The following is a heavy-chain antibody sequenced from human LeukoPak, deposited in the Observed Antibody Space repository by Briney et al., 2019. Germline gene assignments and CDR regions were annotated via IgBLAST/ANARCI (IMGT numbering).Heavy chain of an antibody. CDR2: ISAYNGNT. Sequence: ASVKVSCKASGYTFTSYGIIWVRQAPGQGLEWMGWISAYNGNTNYAQKLQGRVTMTTDTSTSTAYMELRSLRSDDTAVYYCARDTAVSVVVTAVAEWGQGTLVTVSS. CDR1: GYTFTSYG. J-gene: IGHJ4*02. V-gene: IGHV1-18*01. CDR3: ARDTAVSVVVTAVAE. D-gene: IGHD2-21*02.